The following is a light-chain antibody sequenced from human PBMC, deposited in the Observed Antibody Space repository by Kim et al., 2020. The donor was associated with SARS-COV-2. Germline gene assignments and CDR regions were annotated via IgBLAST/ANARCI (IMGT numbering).Light chain of an antibody. CDR3: QAWDSSTAV. V-gene: IGLV3-1*01. Sequence: ASPGQTASITCSGSKLGDKYAYWYQKKPGQSPILVIYKHTKRPSGISQRFSGSSFGNTATLTISRAQTMDEADYYCQAWDSSTAVFGGGTQLTVL. CDR1: KLGDKY. CDR2: KHT. J-gene: IGLJ3*02.